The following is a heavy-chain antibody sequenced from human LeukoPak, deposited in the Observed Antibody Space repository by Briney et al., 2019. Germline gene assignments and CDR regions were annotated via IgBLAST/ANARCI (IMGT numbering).Heavy chain of an antibody. V-gene: IGHV3-74*01. J-gene: IGHJ3*02. CDR3: ARALKNYDILTGYFYDAFDI. Sequence: GGSLRLSCAASGFSFSNYWMHWVRQAPGGGLVWVSRINSGGRSTSYADSVKGRFTISRDNAKNTLYLQMNSLRAEDTAVYYCARALKNYDILTGYFYDAFDIWGQGTMVTVSS. CDR2: INSGGRST. D-gene: IGHD3-9*01. CDR1: GFSFSNYW.